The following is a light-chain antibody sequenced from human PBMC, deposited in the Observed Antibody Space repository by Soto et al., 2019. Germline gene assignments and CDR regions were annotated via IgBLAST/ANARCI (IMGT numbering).Light chain of an antibody. CDR3: FSYAGNDNWV. Sequence: QSALTQPASVSGSPGQSITISCTGTSSDVGGYNYVSWYQQHPGKAPKLIIYAVTDRPSGVSSRFSGSKSGNTASLTISGLQAEDEADYYCFSYAGNDNWVFGGGTKLTVL. CDR2: AVT. V-gene: IGLV2-14*01. CDR1: SSDVGGYNY. J-gene: IGLJ3*02.